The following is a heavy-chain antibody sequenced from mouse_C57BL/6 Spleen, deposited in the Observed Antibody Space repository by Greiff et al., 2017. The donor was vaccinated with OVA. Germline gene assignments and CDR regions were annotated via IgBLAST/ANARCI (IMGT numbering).Heavy chain of an antibody. CDR3: ARDWGFDY. J-gene: IGHJ2*01. CDR2: ISDGGSYT. Sequence: VQLKESGGGLVKPGGSLKLSCAASGFTFSSYAMSWVRQTPEKRLEWVATISDGGSYTYYPDNGKGRFTISRDNAKNNLYLQMSHLKSEDTAMYYCARDWGFDYWGQGTTLTVSS. CDR1: GFTFSSYA. V-gene: IGHV5-4*01.